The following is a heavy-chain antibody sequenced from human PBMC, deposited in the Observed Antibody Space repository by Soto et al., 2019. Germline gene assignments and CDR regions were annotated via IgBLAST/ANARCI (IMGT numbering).Heavy chain of an antibody. J-gene: IGHJ6*02. CDR3: AGAAVYYCAILDDYLYCMDV. Sequence: GGSLRLSCAASGFTFSSYGMHWVRQAPGKGLEWVAVIWYDGSNKYYADSVKGRFTISRDNSKNTLYLQMNSLRAEDTAVYYCAGAAVYYCAILDDYLYCMDVWGQGTTVTVSS. V-gene: IGHV3-33*01. CDR2: IWYDGSNK. CDR1: GFTFSSYG. D-gene: IGHD2-2*02.